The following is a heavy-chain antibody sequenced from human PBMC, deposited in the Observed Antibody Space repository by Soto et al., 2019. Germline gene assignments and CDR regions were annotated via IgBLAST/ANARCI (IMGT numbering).Heavy chain of an antibody. D-gene: IGHD3-10*01. J-gene: IGHJ4*02. CDR3: ARDYYGSGGVTDY. Sequence: SETLSLTCTVSGGSISNYYWSWIRQPPGKGLEWIGYIYSSGSTHYNPSLQSRVTISIDTSKNQVSLKVNSVTAADTAVYYCARDYYGSGGVTDYWGQGTLVTVSS. CDR2: IYSSGST. V-gene: IGHV4-59*01. CDR1: GGSISNYY.